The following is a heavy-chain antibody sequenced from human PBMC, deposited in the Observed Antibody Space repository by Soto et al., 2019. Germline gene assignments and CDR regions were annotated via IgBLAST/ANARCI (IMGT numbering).Heavy chain of an antibody. Sequence: SETLSLTCTVSGDSISSYSWSWIRQPPGKGLEWIGYIYYSGSTYYNPSLKSRVTISVDTSKNQFSLKLSSVTAADTAVYYCARGVTLVRGVIHTPYFDYWGQGALVTVSS. D-gene: IGHD3-10*01. J-gene: IGHJ4*02. CDR2: IYYSGST. CDR1: GDSISSYS. V-gene: IGHV4-59*06. CDR3: ARGVTLVRGVIHTPYFDY.